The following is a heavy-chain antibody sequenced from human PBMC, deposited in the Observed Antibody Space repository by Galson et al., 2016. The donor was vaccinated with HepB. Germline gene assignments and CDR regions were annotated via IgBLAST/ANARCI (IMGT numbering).Heavy chain of an antibody. J-gene: IGHJ6*02. CDR1: GFTVNSYG. CDR3: ARARTAVAAIIAMFSHRGPYNAMDV. CDR2: ICSSTTTR. Sequence: LRLSCAASGFTVNSYGMSWVRQAPGKGLEWVSYICSSTTTRYYAGSVQGRFTIPRDNARNSLYLEMNSLRHEDTAVYYCARARTAVAAIIAMFSHRGPYNAMDVWGQGTTVTVTS. D-gene: IGHD6-19*01. V-gene: IGHV3-48*02.